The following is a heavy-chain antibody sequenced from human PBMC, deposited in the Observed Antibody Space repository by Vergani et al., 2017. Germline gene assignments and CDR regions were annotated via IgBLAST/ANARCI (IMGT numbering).Heavy chain of an antibody. D-gene: IGHD3-22*01. CDR1: GFTFSSYW. J-gene: IGHJ4*02. V-gene: IGHV3-7*01. CDR2: IKQDGSEK. Sequence: VQLVESGGGVVQPGRSLRLSCAASGFTFSSYWMSWVRKAPGKGLEWVANIKQDGSEKYYVDSVKGRFTISRDNAKNSLYLQMNSLRAEDTAVYYCARDMIGVVVITNCFDYWGQGTLVTVSS. CDR3: ARDMIGVVVITNCFDY.